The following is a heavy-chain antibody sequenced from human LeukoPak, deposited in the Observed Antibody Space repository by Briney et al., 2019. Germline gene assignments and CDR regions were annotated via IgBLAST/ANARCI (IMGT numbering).Heavy chain of an antibody. CDR1: GYSLTSYW. CDR2: IYPVDSDT. D-gene: IGHD3-10*01. Sequence: GESLKISCKGSGYSLTSYWIGWVRQMPGKGLEWMGIIYPVDSDTRYSPSFQGQVTISADKSISTAYLQWSSLKASDTAMYYCARRQRITMVRGVINWFDLWGQGTLVTVSS. CDR3: ARRQRITMVRGVINWFDL. V-gene: IGHV5-51*01. J-gene: IGHJ5*02.